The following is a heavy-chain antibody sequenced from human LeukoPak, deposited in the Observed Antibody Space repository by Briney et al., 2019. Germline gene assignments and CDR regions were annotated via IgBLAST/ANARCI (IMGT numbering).Heavy chain of an antibody. V-gene: IGHV3-23*01. CDR3: AKDRWELLYYFDY. CDR2: ISGSGGST. J-gene: IGHJ4*02. D-gene: IGHD1-26*01. Sequence: GGSLRLSCAASGFTFSSYAMSWARQAPGKGLEWVSAISGSGGSTYYADSVKGRFTISRDNSKNTLYLQMNSLRAEDTAVYYCAKDRWELLYYFDYWGQGTLVTVSS. CDR1: GFTFSSYA.